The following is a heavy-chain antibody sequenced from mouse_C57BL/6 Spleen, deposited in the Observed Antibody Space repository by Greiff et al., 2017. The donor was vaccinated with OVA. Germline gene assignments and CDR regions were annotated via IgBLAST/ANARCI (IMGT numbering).Heavy chain of an antibody. CDR2: IDPSDSYT. J-gene: IGHJ4*01. Sequence: VQLQQPGAELVKPGASVKLSCKASGYTFTSYWMQWVKQRPGQGLEWIGEIDPSDSYTNYNQKFKGKATLTVDTSSSTAYMQLSSLTSEDSAVYYCARLGDAMDYWGQGTSVTVSS. V-gene: IGHV1-50*01. CDR1: GYTFTSYW. D-gene: IGHD4-1*01. CDR3: ARLGDAMDY.